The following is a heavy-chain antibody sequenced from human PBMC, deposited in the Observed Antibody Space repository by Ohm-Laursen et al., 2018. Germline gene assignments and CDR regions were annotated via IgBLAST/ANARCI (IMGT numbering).Heavy chain of an antibody. D-gene: IGHD4/OR15-4a*01. CDR3: ARDLGATNWFDP. CDR1: GFTFSNYW. CDR2: INSDGSST. J-gene: IGHJ5*02. Sequence: SLRLSCAASGFTFSNYWMHWVRQAPGKGLVWVSRINSDGSSTHYADSVKGRFTISRDNAKNTLYLQMNSLRAEDTAVYYCARDLGATNWFDPWGQGTLVTVSS. V-gene: IGHV3-74*01.